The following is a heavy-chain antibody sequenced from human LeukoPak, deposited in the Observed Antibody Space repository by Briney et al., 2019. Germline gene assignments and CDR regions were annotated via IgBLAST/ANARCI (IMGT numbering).Heavy chain of an antibody. V-gene: IGHV4-39*01. CDR3: ARHSGSGYYSYFYTMDV. CDR2: IYETGST. Sequence: SETLSLTCVVSGGSISSSTYYWGWIRQPPGKGLEWIGCIYETGSTYYKPSLKSRVTISVDTSKNQFSLKLTSVTAADTAVYYCARHSGSGYYSYFYTMDVWGQGATVAVSS. CDR1: GGSISSSTYY. J-gene: IGHJ6*02. D-gene: IGHD2-15*01.